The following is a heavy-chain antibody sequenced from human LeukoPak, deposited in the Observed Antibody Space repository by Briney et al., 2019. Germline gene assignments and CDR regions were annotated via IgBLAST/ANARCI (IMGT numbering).Heavy chain of an antibody. J-gene: IGHJ5*02. CDR2: THYSGSS. D-gene: IGHD5-18*01. CDR1: GGSISTSFY. Sequence: SETLSLTCTVSGGSISTSFYCNWIRRPPGKGLEWIGSTHYSGSSSYNPSLNSRVSMSVDTSRNQCSLRLTSVTAADTAVYYCARRDSPARWFDPWGQGTLVTVSS. CDR3: ARRDSPARWFDP. V-gene: IGHV4-39*01.